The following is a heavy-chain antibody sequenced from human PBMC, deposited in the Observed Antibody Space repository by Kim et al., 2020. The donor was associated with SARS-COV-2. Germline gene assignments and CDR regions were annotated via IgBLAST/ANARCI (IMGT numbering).Heavy chain of an antibody. Sequence: GGSLRLSCAASGFTFSDYYMSWIRQAPGKGLEWVSYISSSSSYTNYADSVKGRFTISRDNAKNSLYLQMNSLRAEDTAVYYCARVQRRYFDPGYSGAPFDYWGQGTLVTVSS. CDR3: ARVQRRYFDPGYSGAPFDY. CDR1: GFTFSDYY. CDR2: ISSSSSYT. V-gene: IGHV3-11*06. D-gene: IGHD3-9*01. J-gene: IGHJ4*02.